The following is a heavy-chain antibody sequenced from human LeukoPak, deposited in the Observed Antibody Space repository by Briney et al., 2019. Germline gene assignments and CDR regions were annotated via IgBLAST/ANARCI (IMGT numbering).Heavy chain of an antibody. D-gene: IGHD2-2*01. CDR1: GGSISSGGYY. J-gene: IGHJ6*03. Sequence: SQTLSLTCTVSGGSISSGGYYWSWIRQPPGKGLEWTGYIYHSGSTYYNPSLKSRVTISVDRSKNQFSLKLSSVTAADTAVYYCARALRKVVVPAAIDYYYYMDVWGKGTTVTVSS. V-gene: IGHV4-30-2*01. CDR2: IYHSGST. CDR3: ARALRKVVVPAAIDYYYYMDV.